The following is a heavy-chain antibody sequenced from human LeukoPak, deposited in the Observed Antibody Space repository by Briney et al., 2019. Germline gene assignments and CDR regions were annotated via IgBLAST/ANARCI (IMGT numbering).Heavy chain of an antibody. CDR1: GASISSGSYY. CDR2: IYTSGST. J-gene: IGHJ4*02. CDR3: ARDRGDGYNSGYFEY. D-gene: IGHD5-24*01. Sequence: SETLSLTCTVSGASISSGSYYWSWIRQPAGKGLEWIGRIYTSGSTTYNPSLKSRVTISVDTSKNQFSLKLSSVTAADTAVYYYARDRGDGYNSGYFEYWGQGTLVTVSS. V-gene: IGHV4-61*02.